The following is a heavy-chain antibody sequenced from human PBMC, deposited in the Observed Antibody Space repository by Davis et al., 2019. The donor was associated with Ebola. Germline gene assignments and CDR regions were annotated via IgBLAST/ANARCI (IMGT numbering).Heavy chain of an antibody. CDR1: GFTFSSYG. V-gene: IGHV3-30*03. CDR3: ARAYYDILTGSGVRLDY. Sequence: PGGSLRLSCAASGFTFSSYGMHWVRQAPGKGLEWVAVISYDGSNKYYADSVKGRFTISRDNSKNTLYLQMNSLRAEDTAVYYCARAYYDILTGSGVRLDYWGQGTLVTVSS. CDR2: ISYDGSNK. D-gene: IGHD3-9*01. J-gene: IGHJ4*02.